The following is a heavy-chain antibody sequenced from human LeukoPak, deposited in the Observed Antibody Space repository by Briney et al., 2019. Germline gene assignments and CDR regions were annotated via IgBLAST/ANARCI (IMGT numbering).Heavy chain of an antibody. CDR2: FDPEDGET. V-gene: IGHV1-24*01. CDR1: GYTLTELS. Sequence: ASVKVSCKVSGYTLTELSMHWVRQAPGKGLEWMGGFDPEDGETIYAQKSQGRVTMTTDTSTSTAYMELRSLRSDDTAVYYCARSYYDSSGYYYFDYWGQGTLVTVSS. J-gene: IGHJ4*02. D-gene: IGHD3-22*01. CDR3: ARSYYDSSGYYYFDY.